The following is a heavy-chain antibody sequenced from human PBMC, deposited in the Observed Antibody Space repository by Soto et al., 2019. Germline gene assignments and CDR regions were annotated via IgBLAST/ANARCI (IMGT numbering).Heavy chain of an antibody. D-gene: IGHD3-10*01. V-gene: IGHV3-23*01. CDR3: AKGFGGSRTYAFFYMDV. CDR2: MSGSGSAT. J-gene: IGHJ6*03. Sequence: PGGSLRLSCAASGFTFRSYAMSWVRQAPGKGLEWVSVMSGSGSATYYADSVKGRFTISRDNSKNTLYLQMNSLGAEDTAVYYCAKGFGGSRTYAFFYMDVWGKGTAVTVSS. CDR1: GFTFRSYA.